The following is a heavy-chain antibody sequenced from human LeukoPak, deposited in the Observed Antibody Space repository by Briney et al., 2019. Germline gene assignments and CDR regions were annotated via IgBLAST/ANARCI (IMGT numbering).Heavy chain of an antibody. CDR3: ARDRSVDGTV. CDR1: GFTVSSNY. CDR2: IYSGGST. D-gene: IGHD6-19*01. Sequence: GGSLRLSCAASGFTVSSNYMSWVRQAPGKGLERVSVIYSGGSTYYADSVKGRFTISRDNSKNTLYLQMDSLRAEDTAVYYCARDRSVDGTVWGQGTLVTVSS. V-gene: IGHV3-53*01. J-gene: IGHJ4*02.